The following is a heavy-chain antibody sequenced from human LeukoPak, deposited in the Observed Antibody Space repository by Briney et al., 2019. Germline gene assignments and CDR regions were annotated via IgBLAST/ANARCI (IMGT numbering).Heavy chain of an antibody. D-gene: IGHD3-3*01. V-gene: IGHV3-30-3*01. CDR2: ISYDGSNK. Sequence: GRSLRLSCAASGFTFSSYAMHWVRQAPGRGLEWVSVISYDGSNKDYADSVKGRITISRDNSKNTLYLQMNSLRAEDTAVYSCARAGSGGYYDFWSGPEYWGQGTLVTGSS. CDR1: GFTFSSYA. CDR3: ARAGSGGYYDFWSGPEY. J-gene: IGHJ4*02.